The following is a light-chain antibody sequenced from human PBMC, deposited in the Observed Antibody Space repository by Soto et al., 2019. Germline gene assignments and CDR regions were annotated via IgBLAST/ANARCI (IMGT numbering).Light chain of an antibody. V-gene: IGLV2-14*01. CDR1: SSDVGAYKH. CDR2: EVS. CDR3: TSFTTSNTYV. Sequence: QSALTQPASVSGSPGQSITVSCTGTSSDVGAYKHVSWYQRHPGKAPKLMIFEVSNRPSGVSNRSSGSKSGNTASLTISGXQPEDEADYYCTSFTTSNTYVFGTGTKVTVL. J-gene: IGLJ1*01.